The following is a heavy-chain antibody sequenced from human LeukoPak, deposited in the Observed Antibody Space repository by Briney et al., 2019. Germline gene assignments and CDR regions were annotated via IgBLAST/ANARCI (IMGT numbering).Heavy chain of an antibody. CDR3: ARGMVGRPRFYYYYMDV. V-gene: IGHV1-46*01. CDR2: INPSGGST. CDR1: GYTFTSYY. D-gene: IGHD2-15*01. J-gene: IGHJ6*03. Sequence: GASVKVSCKASGYTFTSYYMHWVRQAQGQGLELMGIINPSGGSTSYAQKFQDRVTMTRDMSASTVYMELSSLRSEDTAVYYCARGMVGRPRFYYYYMDVWGKGTTVTVSS.